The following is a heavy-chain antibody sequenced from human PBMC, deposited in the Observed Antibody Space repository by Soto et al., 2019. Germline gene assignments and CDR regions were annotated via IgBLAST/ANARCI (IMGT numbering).Heavy chain of an antibody. J-gene: IGHJ4*02. CDR1: GFTVSTNY. CDR2: IYRGGST. V-gene: IGHV3-53*01. CDR3: APDPFFDY. Sequence: GGSLRLSCAASGFTVSTNYMSWVCQAPGKGLEWVSLIYRGGSTYYADSVKGRFTISRDNSKNTLYLQMNSLRAEDTAVYYCAPDPFFDYWGQGTLVTVSS.